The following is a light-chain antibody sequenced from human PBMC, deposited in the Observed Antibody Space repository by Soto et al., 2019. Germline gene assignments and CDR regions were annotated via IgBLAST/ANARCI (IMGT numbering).Light chain of an antibody. CDR3: CSYAGSYTRV. CDR1: SSDVGGYNY. J-gene: IGLJ3*02. V-gene: IGLV2-11*01. CDR2: DVS. Sequence: QSALTQPRSVYGSPGQSVTISCTGTSSDVGGYNYVSWYQQHPGKAPKLMIYDVSKRPSGVPDRFSGSKSGNTASLTISGLQAEDEADYYCCSYAGSYTRVFGGGTKLTVL.